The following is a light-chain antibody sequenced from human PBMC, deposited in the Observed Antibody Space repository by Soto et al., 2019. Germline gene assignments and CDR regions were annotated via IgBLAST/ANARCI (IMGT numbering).Light chain of an antibody. V-gene: IGKV1-33*01. Sequence: DIQMTQSPSSLSASVGDRVTITCQASQDINKYLNWYQQKPGKAPKLLIFDASSVETGVPSRFSGSGSGTHFPFTISSLEPEDIATYHCQQYEDLPLTFGGGTMVELK. CDR1: QDINKY. J-gene: IGKJ4*01. CDR2: DAS. CDR3: QQYEDLPLT.